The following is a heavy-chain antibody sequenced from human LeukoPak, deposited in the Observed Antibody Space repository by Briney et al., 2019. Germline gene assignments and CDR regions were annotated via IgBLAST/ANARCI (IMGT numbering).Heavy chain of an antibody. CDR3: ARAPAESFDSSGYPLHFDY. CDR1: GYAFISYS. CDR2: VSAYNGNT. D-gene: IGHD3-22*01. V-gene: IGHV1-18*01. J-gene: IGHJ4*02. Sequence: GASVKVSCKASGYAFISYSTSWMRQAPGQGLEWMGWVSAYNGNTNYAQKLQGRVTMTTDTSTSTAYMELRSLRSDDTAVYYCARAPAESFDSSGYPLHFDYWGQGTLVTVSS.